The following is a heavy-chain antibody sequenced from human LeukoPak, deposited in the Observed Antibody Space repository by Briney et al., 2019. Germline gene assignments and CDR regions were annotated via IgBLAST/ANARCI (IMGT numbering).Heavy chain of an antibody. V-gene: IGHV3-30*02. CDR2: IWYDGSNK. CDR1: GFTFSSYG. CDR3: AKDRPYYDFWSAPGPYYYMDV. D-gene: IGHD3-3*01. Sequence: GGSLRLSCAASGFTFSSYGMHWVRQAPGKGLEWVAVIWYDGSNKYYADSVKSRFTISRDNSKNTLYLQMNSLRAEDTAVYYCAKDRPYYDFWSAPGPYYYMDVWGKGTTVTVSS. J-gene: IGHJ6*03.